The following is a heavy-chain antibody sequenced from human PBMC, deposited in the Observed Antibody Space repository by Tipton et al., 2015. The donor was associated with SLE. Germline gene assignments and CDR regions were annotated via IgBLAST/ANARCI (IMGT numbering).Heavy chain of an antibody. Sequence: SLRLSCAASGFTFSSYGMHWVRQAPGKGLEWVAVISYDGSNKYYADSVKGRFTISRDNAKNSLYLQMNSLRAEDTAVYYCARDPYSSSWYGDYGMDVWGQGTTVTVSS. V-gene: IGHV3-30*12. CDR3: ARDPYSSSWYGDYGMDV. J-gene: IGHJ6*02. D-gene: IGHD6-13*01. CDR1: GFTFSSYG. CDR2: ISYDGSNK.